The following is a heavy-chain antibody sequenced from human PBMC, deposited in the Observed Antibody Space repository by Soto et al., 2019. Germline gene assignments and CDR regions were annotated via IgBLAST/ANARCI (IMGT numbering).Heavy chain of an antibody. D-gene: IGHD4-17*01. CDR1: GFTFSSYA. CDR3: ARAGYGDHAAEYFQH. Sequence: QVPLVESGGGVVQPGRSLRLSCAASGFTFSSYAMHWVRQAPGKGLEWVAVISYDGSNKYYADSVKGRFTISRDNSKNTLYLQMNSLRAEDTAVYYCARAGYGDHAAEYFQHWGQGTLVTVSS. J-gene: IGHJ1*01. CDR2: ISYDGSNK. V-gene: IGHV3-30-3*01.